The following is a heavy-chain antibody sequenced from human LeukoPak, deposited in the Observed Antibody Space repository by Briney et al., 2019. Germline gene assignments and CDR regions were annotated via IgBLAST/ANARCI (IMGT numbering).Heavy chain of an antibody. Sequence: MPSGTLSLTCTVSGGSISSGSYYWSWIRQPAGKGLEWIGRIYTSGSTSYNPSLKSRVTISLDTSENHFSLKLSSVTAADTAVYYCARVTTGGYYNYWGQGTLVTVSS. V-gene: IGHV4-61*02. J-gene: IGHJ4*02. CDR3: ARVTTGGYYNY. CDR1: GGSISSGSYY. CDR2: IYTSGST. D-gene: IGHD3-22*01.